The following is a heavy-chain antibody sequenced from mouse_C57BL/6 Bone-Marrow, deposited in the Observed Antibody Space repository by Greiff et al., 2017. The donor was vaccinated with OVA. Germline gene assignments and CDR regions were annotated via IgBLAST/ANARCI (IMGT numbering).Heavy chain of an antibody. D-gene: IGHD3-2*02. Sequence: VKLQQPGAELVKPGASVKMSCKASGYTFTSYWITWVKQRPGQGLEWIGDIYPGSGSTNYNEKFKSKATLTVDTSSSTAYMQLSSLTSEDSAVYYCAREGSSGSAWFAYWGQGTLVTVSA. V-gene: IGHV1-55*01. J-gene: IGHJ3*01. CDR3: AREGSSGSAWFAY. CDR1: GYTFTSYW. CDR2: IYPGSGST.